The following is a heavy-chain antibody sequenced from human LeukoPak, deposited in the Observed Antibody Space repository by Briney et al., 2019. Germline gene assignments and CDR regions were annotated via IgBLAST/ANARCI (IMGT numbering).Heavy chain of an antibody. CDR1: GFTFSSYA. CDR2: ISGSGGST. V-gene: IGHV3-23*01. J-gene: IGHJ1*01. D-gene: IGHD3-22*01. CDR3: ARAPGDSSGYYRRDIEYFQH. Sequence: HPGGSLRLSCAASGFTFSSYAMSWVRQAPGKGLEWVSAISGSGGSTYYADSVKGRFTISRDNSKNTLYLQMNSLRAEDTAVYYCARAPGDSSGYYRRDIEYFQHWGQGTLVTVSS.